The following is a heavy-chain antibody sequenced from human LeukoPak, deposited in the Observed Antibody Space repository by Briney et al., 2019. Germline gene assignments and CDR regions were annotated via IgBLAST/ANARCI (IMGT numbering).Heavy chain of an antibody. Sequence: PSETLSLTCTVSGGSISSSSYYWGWMRQPPGKGLEWIGSIYYGGSSYYNPSLKSRVTISVDTSNNQFSLKLSSVTAADTAVYYCARGYSSGWYYFDYWGQGTLVTVSS. CDR1: GGSISSSSYY. J-gene: IGHJ4*02. D-gene: IGHD6-19*01. V-gene: IGHV4-39*07. CDR2: IYYGGSS. CDR3: ARGYSSGWYYFDY.